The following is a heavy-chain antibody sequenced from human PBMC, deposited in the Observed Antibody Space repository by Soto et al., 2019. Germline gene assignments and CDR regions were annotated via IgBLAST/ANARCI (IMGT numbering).Heavy chain of an antibody. D-gene: IGHD5-12*01. V-gene: IGHV1-18*04. CDR2: IKPDNGDT. J-gene: IGHJ5*02. CDR1: GYPFSKYG. Sequence: QLQLVQSGAEVERPGASVRVSCKAYGYPFSKYGISWIRQAPGQGLEWMGWIKPDNGDTNYAQKFQGRVTMTTDTSSNTAYMELRSLRSDDTAVYYCATSYDAGFDPWCQGKLVSVSS. CDR3: ATSYDAGFDP.